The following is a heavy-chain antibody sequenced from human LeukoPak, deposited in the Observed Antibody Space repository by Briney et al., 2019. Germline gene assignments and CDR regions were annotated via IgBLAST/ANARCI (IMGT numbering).Heavy chain of an antibody. CDR1: GFTFSSYS. Sequence: GGSLRLSCAAPGFTFSSYSMNWVRQAPGKGLEWVSSISSSSSYIYYADSVKGRFTISRDNAKNSLYLQMNSLRAEDTAVYYCASDYYDILTGPSHAFDIWGQGTMVTVSS. J-gene: IGHJ3*02. D-gene: IGHD3-9*01. V-gene: IGHV3-21*01. CDR3: ASDYYDILTGPSHAFDI. CDR2: ISSSSSYI.